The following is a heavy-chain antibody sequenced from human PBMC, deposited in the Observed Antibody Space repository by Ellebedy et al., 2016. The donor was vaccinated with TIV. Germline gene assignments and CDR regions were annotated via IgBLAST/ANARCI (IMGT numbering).Heavy chain of an antibody. D-gene: IGHD3-10*01. J-gene: IGHJ6*02. CDR3: ARDSFYGSGSYYPYYEMDV. Sequence: ASVKVSCKASGYTFSGYYMDWVRQAPGQGLEWMGWINPNSGVANYARKFRGRVTMTSDTSISTAYMELTGLTSDDTAVYYCARDSFYGSGSYYPYYEMDVWGQGTTVSVSS. CDR2: INPNSGVA. V-gene: IGHV1-2*02. CDR1: GYTFSGYY.